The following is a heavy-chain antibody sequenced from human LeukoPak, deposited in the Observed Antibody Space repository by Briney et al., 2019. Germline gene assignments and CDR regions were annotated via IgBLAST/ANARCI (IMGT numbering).Heavy chain of an antibody. V-gene: IGHV3-23*01. J-gene: IGHJ5*02. Sequence: GGSLRLSCAASGFXFSSYAISWVRQAPGKGLEWVTAISGSGGSRYYADTVKGRFTITRDNSKNTLYLQMNSLRAEDTAVYYCAKDMTTRNNWFDPWGQGTLVTVSS. CDR1: GFXFSSYA. CDR3: AKDMTTRNNWFDP. D-gene: IGHD4-11*01. CDR2: ISGSGGSR.